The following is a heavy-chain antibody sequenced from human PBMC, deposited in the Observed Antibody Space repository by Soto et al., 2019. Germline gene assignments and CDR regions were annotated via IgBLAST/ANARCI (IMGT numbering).Heavy chain of an antibody. J-gene: IGHJ5*02. CDR1: GYTFTSYA. Sequence: PGPSVKVSCKASGYTFTSYAMHWVRQAPGQRLEWMGWINAGNGNTKYSQKFQGRVTITRDTSASTAYMELSSLRSEDTAVYYCARNGITMIVVPLLDPWGQGTLVTVSS. CDR2: INAGNGNT. CDR3: ARNGITMIVVPLLDP. V-gene: IGHV1-3*01. D-gene: IGHD3-22*01.